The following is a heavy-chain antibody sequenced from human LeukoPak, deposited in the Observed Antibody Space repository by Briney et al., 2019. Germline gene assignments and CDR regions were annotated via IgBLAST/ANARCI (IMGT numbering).Heavy chain of an antibody. CDR2: ISSSSSYI. V-gene: IGHV3-21*01. D-gene: IGHD7-27*01. Sequence: GGSLRLSCAASGFTFSSYSMNWVRQAPGKGLEWVSSISSSSSYIYYADSMKGRFAISRDNAKNSLYLQMNSLRAEDTAVYYCARRLPNWGTRGAFDIWGQGTMVTVSS. J-gene: IGHJ3*02. CDR3: ARRLPNWGTRGAFDI. CDR1: GFTFSSYS.